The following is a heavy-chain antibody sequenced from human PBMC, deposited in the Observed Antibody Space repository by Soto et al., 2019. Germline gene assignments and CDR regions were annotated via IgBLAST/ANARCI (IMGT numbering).Heavy chain of an antibody. CDR3: AKDQKDIVVVPAAIYYYYGVDV. CDR1: GFTFSSYA. Sequence: GGSLRLSCAASGFTFSSYAMSWVRQAPGKGLEWVSAISGSGGSTYYADSVKGRFTISRDNSKNTLYLQMNSLRAEDTAVYYCAKDQKDIVVVPAAIYYYYGVDVWGQGTTVTVSS. V-gene: IGHV3-23*01. D-gene: IGHD2-2*01. J-gene: IGHJ6*02. CDR2: ISGSGGST.